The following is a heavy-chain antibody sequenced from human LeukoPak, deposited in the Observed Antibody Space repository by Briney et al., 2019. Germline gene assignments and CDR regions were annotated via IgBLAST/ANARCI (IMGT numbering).Heavy chain of an antibody. Sequence: TSSETLSLTCTVSGGSISSYYWSWIRQPPGKGLEWIGYIYYSGSTNYNPSLKSRVTISVDTSENQFSLKLSSVTAADTAVYYCARVGGNSRKRYFDYWGQGTLVTVSS. CDR2: IYYSGST. CDR3: ARVGGNSRKRYFDY. J-gene: IGHJ4*02. V-gene: IGHV4-59*08. CDR1: GGSISSYY. D-gene: IGHD4-23*01.